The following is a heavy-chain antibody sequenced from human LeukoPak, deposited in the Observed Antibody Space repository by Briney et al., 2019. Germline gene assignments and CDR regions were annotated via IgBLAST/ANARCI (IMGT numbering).Heavy chain of an antibody. Sequence: GGSLRLSCAASGFTFSSYGMHWVRQAPGKGPEWVAVIWYDGSNEYYAESVKGRFTISRDNSKNTLYLQMNSLRAKDTAVYYCVRELNDYGAYGFDYWGPGTLVTVSS. CDR1: GFTFSSYG. V-gene: IGHV3-33*01. CDR2: IWYDGSNE. J-gene: IGHJ4*02. CDR3: VRELNDYGAYGFDY. D-gene: IGHD4-17*01.